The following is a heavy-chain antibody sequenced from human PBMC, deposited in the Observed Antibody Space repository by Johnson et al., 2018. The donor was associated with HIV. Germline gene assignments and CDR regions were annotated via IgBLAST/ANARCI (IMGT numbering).Heavy chain of an antibody. D-gene: IGHD1-1*01. CDR3: ARSRNYACDI. Sequence: QVQLVESGGGLVKPGGSLRLSCTASGFTFNDYYMTWVRQAPGEGLEWVSYISSSGSAIYYADSVKGGFTMSRDNAKNSMFLQMNSLRADDTAVYYCARSRNYACDIWGQGTMVTVSS. V-gene: IGHV3-11*04. CDR2: ISSSGSAI. J-gene: IGHJ3*02. CDR1: GFTFNDYY.